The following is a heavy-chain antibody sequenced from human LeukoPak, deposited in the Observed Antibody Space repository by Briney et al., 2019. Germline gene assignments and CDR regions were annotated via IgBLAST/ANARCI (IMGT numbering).Heavy chain of an antibody. J-gene: IGHJ6*04. V-gene: IGHV3-48*04. CDR2: ISSSGSTI. CDR1: GFTFSSYG. D-gene: IGHD3-10*02. CDR3: AELGITMIGGV. Sequence: GRSLRLSCAASGFTFSSYGMHWVRQAPGKGLEWVSYISSSGSTIYYADSVKGRFTISRDNAKSSLYLQMNGLRAEDTAVYYCAELGITMIGGVWGKGTTVTISS.